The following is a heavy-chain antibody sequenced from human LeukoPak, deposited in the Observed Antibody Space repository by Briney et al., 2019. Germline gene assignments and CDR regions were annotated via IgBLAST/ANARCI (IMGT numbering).Heavy chain of an antibody. CDR3: VVVVVPAAVWQFDL. J-gene: IGHJ2*01. D-gene: IGHD2-2*01. Sequence: QPGRSLRLSCAASGFTFFHYGFHWVRQAPGKGLEWVALIGVDGTKKYYADSLKGRITVSRDNSKNTLYLQMDSLRVEDTAVYYCVVVVVPAAVWQFDLWGRGTLVTVSS. CDR2: IGVDGTKK. CDR1: GFTFFHYG. V-gene: IGHV3-33*03.